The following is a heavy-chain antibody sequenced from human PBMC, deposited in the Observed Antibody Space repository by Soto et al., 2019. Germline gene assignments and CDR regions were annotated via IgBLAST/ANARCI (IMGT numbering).Heavy chain of an antibody. CDR2: INRNGGST. CDR1: GFTFSSYA. V-gene: IGHV3-64*01. Sequence: EVQLVESGGGLVQPGGSLRLSCAASGFTFSSYAMHWVRQAPGKGLEYVSTINRNGGSTYYANSVKGRSTISRDNSKNTLYLQMGRLRAEDMAVYYCARGGSDYYFDYWGQGTLVTVSS. CDR3: ARGGSDYYFDY. D-gene: IGHD2-21*02. J-gene: IGHJ4*02.